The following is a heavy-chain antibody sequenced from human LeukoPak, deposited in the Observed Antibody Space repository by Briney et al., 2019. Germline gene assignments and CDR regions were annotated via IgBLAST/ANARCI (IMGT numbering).Heavy chain of an antibody. D-gene: IGHD3-10*01. V-gene: IGHV4-34*01. CDR2: INHSGST. CDR3: AVRGAEGIDY. CDR1: GGSFSGYY. J-gene: IGHJ4*02. Sequence: SETLSLTCAVYGGSFSGYYWSWIRQPPGKGLEWIGEINHSGSTNYNPSLKSRVTISVDTSKNQFSLKLSSVTAADTAVYYCAVRGAEGIDYWGQGTLVTVSS.